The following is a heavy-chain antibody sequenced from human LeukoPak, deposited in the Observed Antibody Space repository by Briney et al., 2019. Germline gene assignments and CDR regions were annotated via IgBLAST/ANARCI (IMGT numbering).Heavy chain of an antibody. J-gene: IGHJ4*02. CDR3: ARGEVAASDY. Sequence: SETLSLTCTVSGYSISSGYYWGWFRQPPGKGLEWIGSIYHSGTTHYNPSLKSRVTILVDTSKNQISLKLSSVTAADTAVFYCARGEVAASDYWGQGTLVTVSS. D-gene: IGHD2-15*01. V-gene: IGHV4-38-2*02. CDR1: GYSISSGYY. CDR2: IYHSGTT.